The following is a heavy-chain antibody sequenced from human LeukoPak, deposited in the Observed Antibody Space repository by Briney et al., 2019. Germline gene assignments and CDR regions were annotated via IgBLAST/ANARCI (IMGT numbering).Heavy chain of an antibody. Sequence: ASVKVSCKASGYTFTSYYMHCVRPAPGQGLERMGIINPSGGSTSYEQKFQGRVTMTRDTSTGTVYMELSSLRSEDTAVYYCAREGLMITFGGVIAIAEHFDYWGQGTLVTVSS. V-gene: IGHV1-46*01. CDR1: GYTFTSYY. CDR2: INPSGGST. J-gene: IGHJ4*02. CDR3: AREGLMITFGGVIAIAEHFDY. D-gene: IGHD3-16*02.